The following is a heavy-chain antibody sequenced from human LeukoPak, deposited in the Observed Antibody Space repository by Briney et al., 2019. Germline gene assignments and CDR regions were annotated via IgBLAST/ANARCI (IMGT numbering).Heavy chain of an antibody. D-gene: IGHD3-22*01. Sequence: PSETLSLTCTVSGGSISSSSHYWGWIRQPPGKGLEWIGSMYYRGSTYHNPSLKSRVTISVDTSKNQFSLKLSSVTAADTAVYYCARDGTYYDSSGYFVKFALDYWGQGTLVTVSS. J-gene: IGHJ4*02. CDR1: GGSISSSSHY. V-gene: IGHV4-39*07. CDR3: ARDGTYYDSSGYFVKFALDY. CDR2: MYYRGST.